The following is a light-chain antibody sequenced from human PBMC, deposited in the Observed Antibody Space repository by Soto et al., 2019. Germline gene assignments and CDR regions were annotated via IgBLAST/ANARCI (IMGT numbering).Light chain of an antibody. V-gene: IGKV3-20*01. Sequence: EIVLTQSPGTLSLSPGESATLSCRASQSVSSSYLAWYQQKPGQAPRLLIYGASSRATGIPDRFSGSGSGTDFTLTISRLEPEDFAVYYCQQYGSSHFWTFGQGTKVEIK. CDR2: GAS. CDR1: QSVSSSY. J-gene: IGKJ1*01. CDR3: QQYGSSHFWT.